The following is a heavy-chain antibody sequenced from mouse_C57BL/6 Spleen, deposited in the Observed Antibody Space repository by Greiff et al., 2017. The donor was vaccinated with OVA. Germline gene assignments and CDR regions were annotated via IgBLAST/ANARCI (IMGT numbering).Heavy chain of an antibody. J-gene: IGHJ2*01. D-gene: IGHD1-1*01. V-gene: IGHV1-52*01. CDR1: GYTFTSYW. CDR3: ARMNDGSSSDY. CDR2: IDPSDSET. Sequence: VQLQQPGAELVRPGSSVKLSCKASGYTFTSYWMHWVKQRPIQGLEWIGNIDPSDSETHYNQKFKDKATLTVDKSSSTAYMQLSSLTSEDSAVYYCARMNDGSSSDYWGQGTTLTVSS.